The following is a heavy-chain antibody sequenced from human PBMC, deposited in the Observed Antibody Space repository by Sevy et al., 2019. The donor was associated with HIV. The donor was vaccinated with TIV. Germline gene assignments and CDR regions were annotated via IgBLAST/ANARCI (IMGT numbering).Heavy chain of an antibody. D-gene: IGHD3-9*01. Sequence: SQTLSLTCAISGDSVSSNSAAWNWIRQSPSRGLEWLGRTYYRSKWYNDYAVSVKSRITINPDTSKNQFSLQLNSVTPEDTAVDYCARALWYDILTGYYPSSAYYFDYWGQGTLVTVSS. CDR2: TYYRSKWYN. CDR1: GDSVSSNSAA. J-gene: IGHJ4*02. CDR3: ARALWYDILTGYYPSSAYYFDY. V-gene: IGHV6-1*01.